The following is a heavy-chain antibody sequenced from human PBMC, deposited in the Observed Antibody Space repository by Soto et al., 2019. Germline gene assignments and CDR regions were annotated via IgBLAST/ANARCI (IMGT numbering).Heavy chain of an antibody. CDR1: GGTFSRYT. J-gene: IGHJ6*02. Sequence: QVQLVQSGAEVKKPGSSVKVSCKASGGTFSRYTISWVRQAPGQGLEWMGRIIPILGIANYAQKFQGRVTITADKATSRAYMELSSLRSEDTAVYYCARDRSYERYYGMDVWGQGTTVTVSS. D-gene: IGHD1-26*01. CDR3: ARDRSYERYYGMDV. CDR2: IIPILGIA. V-gene: IGHV1-69*08.